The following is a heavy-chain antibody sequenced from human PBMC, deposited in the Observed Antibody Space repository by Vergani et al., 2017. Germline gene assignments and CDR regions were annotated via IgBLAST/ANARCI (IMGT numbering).Heavy chain of an antibody. CDR1: GGSISSYY. Sequence: QVQLQESGPGLVKPSETLSLTCTVSGGSISSYYWSWIRQPPGKGLKWIGYIYYSGSTNYNPSLKSRVTISVDTSKNQFSLKLSSVTAADTAVYYCARSEGYSYGYKYYYYGMDVWGQGTTVTVSS. CDR3: ARSEGYSYGYKYYYYGMDV. V-gene: IGHV4-59*01. J-gene: IGHJ6*02. CDR2: IYYSGST. D-gene: IGHD5-18*01.